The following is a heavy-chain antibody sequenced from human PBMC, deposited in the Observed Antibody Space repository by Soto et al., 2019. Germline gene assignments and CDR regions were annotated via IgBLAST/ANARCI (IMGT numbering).Heavy chain of an antibody. Sequence: EASVKVSCKASGGTFSSYAISWVRQAPGQGLEWMGGIIPIFGTANYAQKFQGRVTITADESTSTAYMELSSLRSEDTAVYYCASGYSYGYYYYGMDVRGQGTPVTVSS. D-gene: IGHD5-18*01. V-gene: IGHV1-69*13. CDR1: GGTFSSYA. J-gene: IGHJ6*02. CDR3: ASGYSYGYYYYGMDV. CDR2: IIPIFGTA.